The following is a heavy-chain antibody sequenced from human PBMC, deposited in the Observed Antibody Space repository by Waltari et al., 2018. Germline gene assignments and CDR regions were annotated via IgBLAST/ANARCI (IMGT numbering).Heavy chain of an antibody. Sequence: QVQLVESGGGVVPPGRSLRLSCAASGFTFSSYGMHWVRQAPGKGLEWVAVISYDGSNKYYADSVKGRFTISRDNSKNTLYLQMNSLRAEDTAVYYCAKDGGGPLNSWGQGTLVTVSS. V-gene: IGHV3-30*18. CDR2: ISYDGSNK. CDR3: AKDGGGPLNS. CDR1: GFTFSSYG. D-gene: IGHD3-16*01. J-gene: IGHJ4*02.